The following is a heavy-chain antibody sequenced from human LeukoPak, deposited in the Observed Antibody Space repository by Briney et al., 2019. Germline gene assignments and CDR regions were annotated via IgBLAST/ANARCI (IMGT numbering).Heavy chain of an antibody. Sequence: GGSLRLSCAASGFTVSSNYMSWVRQAPGKGLEWVSLISSVGSTYYADSVKGRFTISRDNSKNTLYLQMNSLRAEDTAVYYCARFYYDRSFNYWGQGTLVTVSS. CDR3: ARFYYDRSFNY. V-gene: IGHV3-53*01. CDR1: GFTVSSNY. J-gene: IGHJ4*02. D-gene: IGHD3-10*02. CDR2: ISSVGST.